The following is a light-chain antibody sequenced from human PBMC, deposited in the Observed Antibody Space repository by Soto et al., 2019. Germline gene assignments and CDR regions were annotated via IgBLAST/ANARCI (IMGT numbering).Light chain of an antibody. CDR1: SSDVGGYNF. CDR3: CSYAGSYTWV. V-gene: IGLV2-11*01. Sequence: QSALTQPRSVSGSPGKSVTISCTGTSSDVGGYNFVSWYQQHPGKAPKLMIYDVSKRPSGVPDRFSGSNSGNTASLTISELQAEDEAEDYCCSYAGSYTWVFGTGTKLTVL. CDR2: DVS. J-gene: IGLJ1*01.